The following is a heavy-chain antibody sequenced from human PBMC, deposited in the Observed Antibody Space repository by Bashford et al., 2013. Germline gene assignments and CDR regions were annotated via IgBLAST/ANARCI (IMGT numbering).Heavy chain of an antibody. Sequence: ASVKVSCKASGYSFTAYHVHWVRQAPGQGFEWMGWINPNSGSTNFAQRFQGRVTMTRDTSISTAYMELSSLISDDTAFYYCARGEHQLVLGWTWFDPWGQGTLVTVSS. CDR1: GYSFTAYH. CDR2: INPNSGST. V-gene: IGHV1-2*02. J-gene: IGHJ5*02. D-gene: IGHD6-13*01. CDR3: ARGEHQLVLGWTWFDP.